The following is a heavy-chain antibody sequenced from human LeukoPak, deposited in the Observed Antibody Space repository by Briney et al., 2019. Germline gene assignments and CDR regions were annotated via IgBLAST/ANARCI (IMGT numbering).Heavy chain of an antibody. D-gene: IGHD3-16*02. J-gene: IGHJ4*02. CDR2: IHSNTGNP. V-gene: IGHV7-4-1*02. CDR1: GYTFTNYA. Sequence: ASVKVSCKASGYTFTNYAMNWVRQAPGQGLEWMGWIHSNTGNPTYAQGFTGRFVFSLDTSVSTTYLQISSLKAEDTAVYYCARAYQRLGDLSLPDYWGQGTLVTVSS. CDR3: ARAYQRLGDLSLPDY.